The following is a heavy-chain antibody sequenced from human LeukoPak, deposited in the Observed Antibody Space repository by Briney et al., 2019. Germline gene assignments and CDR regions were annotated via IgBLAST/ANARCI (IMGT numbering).Heavy chain of an antibody. CDR3: AKVGSKYSSGWYVDY. CDR1: GFTFSSYG. CDR2: IWYDGSNK. Sequence: PGRSLRLSCAASGFTFSSYGMHWVRQAPGKGLEWVAVIWYDGSNKYYADSVKGRFTISRDNSKNTLYLQMNSLRAEDTAVYYCAKVGSKYSSGWYVDYWGQGTLVTVSS. D-gene: IGHD6-19*01. J-gene: IGHJ4*02. V-gene: IGHV3-33*06.